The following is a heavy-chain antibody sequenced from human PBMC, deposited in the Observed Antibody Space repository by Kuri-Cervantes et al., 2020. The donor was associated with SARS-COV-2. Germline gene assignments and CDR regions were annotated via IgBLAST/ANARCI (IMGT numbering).Heavy chain of an antibody. CDR1: GFTFSNAW. J-gene: IGHJ4*02. V-gene: IGHV3-15*01. Sequence: GESLKISCAASGFTFSNAWMSWVRQAPGKGLEWVGRIKSKTDGGTTDYAAPVKGRFTISRDDSKNTLYLQMNSLKTEDTAAYYCTTGWFETFDYWGQGTLVTVSS. D-gene: IGHD3-10*01. CDR3: TTGWFETFDY. CDR2: IKSKTDGGTT.